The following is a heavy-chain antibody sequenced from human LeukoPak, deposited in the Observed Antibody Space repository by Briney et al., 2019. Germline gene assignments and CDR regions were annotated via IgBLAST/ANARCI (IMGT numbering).Heavy chain of an antibody. Sequence: ASVKVSCKASGYTFTTYAMNWVRQAPGQRLEWMGWINAGNGNTKYSQKFQGRVTITRDTSASTAYMELGSLRSEDTAVYYCAREVYYDILTPPGHNWFDPWGQGTLVTVSS. CDR3: AREVYYDILTPPGHNWFDP. J-gene: IGHJ5*02. CDR1: GYTFTTYA. CDR2: INAGNGNT. V-gene: IGHV1-3*01. D-gene: IGHD3-9*01.